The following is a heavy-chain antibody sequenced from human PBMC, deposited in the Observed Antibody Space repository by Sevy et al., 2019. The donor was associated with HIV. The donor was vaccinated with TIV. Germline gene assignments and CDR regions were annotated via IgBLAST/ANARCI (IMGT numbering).Heavy chain of an antibody. J-gene: IGHJ6*03. CDR3: ATPNPYSSSWYSAEDYYMDV. V-gene: IGHV1-18*01. CDR1: GYTFTSYG. CDR2: ISAYNGNT. Sequence: ASVKVSCKASGYTFTSYGISWVRQAPGQGLEWMGWISAYNGNTNYAQKLQGRVTMTTDTSTSTAYMELRSLRSDDTAVYYCATPNPYSSSWYSAEDYYMDVWGKGTTVTVSS. D-gene: IGHD6-13*01.